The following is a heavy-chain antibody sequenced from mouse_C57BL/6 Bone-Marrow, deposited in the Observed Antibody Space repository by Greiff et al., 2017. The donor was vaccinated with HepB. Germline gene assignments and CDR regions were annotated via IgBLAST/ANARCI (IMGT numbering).Heavy chain of an antibody. J-gene: IGHJ1*03. Sequence: QVQLKQPGAELVKPGASVKLSCKASGYTFTSYWMHWVKQRPGQGLEWIGMIHPNSGSTNYNEKFKSKATLTVDKSSSTAYMQLSSLTSEDSAVYDCARDGTRYFDVWGTGTTVTVSS. V-gene: IGHV1-64*01. CDR2: IHPNSGST. D-gene: IGHD2-1*01. CDR1: GYTFTSYW. CDR3: ARDGTRYFDV.